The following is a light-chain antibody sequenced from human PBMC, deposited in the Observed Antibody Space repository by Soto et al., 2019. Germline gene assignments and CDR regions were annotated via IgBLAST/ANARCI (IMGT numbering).Light chain of an antibody. CDR3: QQYYSYPPWT. J-gene: IGKJ1*01. V-gene: IGKV1-9*01. Sequence: IQLTQSPSSLSASVGDRVTITCRASQGISSYLAWYQQKPGKAPKLLIYAASTLQSRVPSRFSGSGSGTDFTLTISCLQSEDFATYYCQQYYSYPPWTFGQGTKVAIK. CDR2: AAS. CDR1: QGISSY.